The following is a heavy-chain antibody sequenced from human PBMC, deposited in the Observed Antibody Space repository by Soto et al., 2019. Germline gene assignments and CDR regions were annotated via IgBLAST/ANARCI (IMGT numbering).Heavy chain of an antibody. D-gene: IGHD3-10*01. CDR1: GGSISSYY. CDR2: VHHSWGS. CDR3: ARQGFGPLHGLVDV. Sequence: QVQLQESGPGLVKPSETLSLSCTVSGGSISSYYWVWFRQSPGKGMEWIGYVHHSWGSSYNPSLQSRAAISLDTSKSQFSLKVTSVTATDTAVYYCARQGFGPLHGLVDVWGQGPTVTVSS. V-gene: IGHV4-59*08. J-gene: IGHJ6*02.